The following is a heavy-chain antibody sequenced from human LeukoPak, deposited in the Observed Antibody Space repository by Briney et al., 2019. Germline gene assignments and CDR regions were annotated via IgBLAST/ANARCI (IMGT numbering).Heavy chain of an antibody. J-gene: IGHJ4*02. V-gene: IGHV3-48*03. Sequence: GGSLRLSCAASGFMFRRFEMYWVRQAPGKGLEWVAYISSGASTMYYADSVKGRFTISRDDAKNSLFLQMNSLRAEDTAIYYCALLAVASDFDYWGQGTLVTVSS. CDR2: ISSGASTM. CDR1: GFMFRRFE. D-gene: IGHD6-19*01. CDR3: ALLAVASDFDY.